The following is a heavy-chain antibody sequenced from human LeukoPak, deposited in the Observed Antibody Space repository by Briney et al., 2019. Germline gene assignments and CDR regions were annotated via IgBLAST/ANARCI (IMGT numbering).Heavy chain of an antibody. CDR1: GGSISSYY. CDR2: IYYSGST. J-gene: IGHJ4*02. CDR3: ASCSGGSCYSRV. D-gene: IGHD2-15*01. Sequence: SETLSLTCTVSGGSISSYYWSWIRQPPGKGLEWIGYIYYSGSTNYNPSLKSRVTISVDTSKNQFSLKLSSVTAADTAVYYCASCSGGSCYSRVWGQGTLVTVSP. V-gene: IGHV4-59*01.